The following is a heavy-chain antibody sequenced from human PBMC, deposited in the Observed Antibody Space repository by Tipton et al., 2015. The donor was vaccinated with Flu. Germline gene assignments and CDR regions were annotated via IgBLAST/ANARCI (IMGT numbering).Heavy chain of an antibody. V-gene: IGHV5-51*01. J-gene: IGHJ4*02. CDR1: GDSFISYW. Sequence: QLVQSGPEVKKPGESLKISCTGFGDSFISYWIGWVRQMPGKGLEWMGIIYPDDSDTRYSPSFQGQVTISADKSLNIAYLQWTSLKASDTAMYYCARQDCSTSTCYIDYWGQGTLVTVSS. CDR3: ARQDCSTSTCYIDY. D-gene: IGHD2-2*02. CDR2: IYPDDSDT.